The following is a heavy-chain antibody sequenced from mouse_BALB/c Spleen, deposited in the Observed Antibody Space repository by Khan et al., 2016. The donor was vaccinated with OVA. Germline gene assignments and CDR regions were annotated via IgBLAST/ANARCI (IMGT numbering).Heavy chain of an antibody. D-gene: IGHD1-1*01. CDR1: GFNIKDTY. CDR3: DYSVLLYAMDY. V-gene: IGHV14-3*02. Sequence: VRLQQSGAELMKPGASVKLSCTVSGFNIKDTYIHWVKQRPEQGLEWIGRIDPANGKTKYDPKVQGKATMTADTSSHTVCLQPSSLTSEDTAVYYCDYSVLLYAMDYWGQGTSDTVSS. CDR2: IDPANGKT. J-gene: IGHJ4*01.